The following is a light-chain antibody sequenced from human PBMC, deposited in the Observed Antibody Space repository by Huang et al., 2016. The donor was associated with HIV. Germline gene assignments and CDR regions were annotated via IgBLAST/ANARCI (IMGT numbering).Light chain of an antibody. CDR2: DAS. CDR3: QQRSSWPRVT. J-gene: IGKJ4*01. V-gene: IGKV3-11*01. Sequence: EIVLTQSPATLSLSPGERATLPCRASQSVSRFLAWYQQKAGQAPRLLIYDASNRAIGHPARFSGSGSGTEFTLTISSLEPEDFAGYYCQQRSSWPRVTFGGGTKVELK. CDR1: QSVSRF.